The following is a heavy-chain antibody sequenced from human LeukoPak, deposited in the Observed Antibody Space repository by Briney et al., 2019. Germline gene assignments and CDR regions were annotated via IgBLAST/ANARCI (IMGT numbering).Heavy chain of an antibody. D-gene: IGHD3-16*01. CDR1: GFTFSHYS. J-gene: IGHJ5*02. CDR2: ISTSSSII. CDR3: ARDAFGTFDP. V-gene: IGHV3-48*02. Sequence: GSLRLSCAASGFTFSHYSMNWVRQAPGKGLEWVSYISTSSSIIYYADSVKGRFTISRDNAKNSLYLQMNSLRDGDTAVYYCARDAFGTFDPWGQGTLVIVSS.